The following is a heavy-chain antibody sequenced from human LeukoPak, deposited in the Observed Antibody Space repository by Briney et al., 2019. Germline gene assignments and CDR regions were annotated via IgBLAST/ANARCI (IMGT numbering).Heavy chain of an antibody. CDR3: AKDVRVGGGSMDV. V-gene: IGHV3-74*01. J-gene: IGHJ6*02. CDR2: TNTDGSST. Sequence: GGSLRLSCAASGFTFSRSWMHWVRQAPGKGLVWVSRTNTDGSSTSYADSVKGRFTISRDNSKNTLSLQMNSLRAEDTAVYYCAKDVRVGGGSMDVWGQGTPVTVSS. D-gene: IGHD1-26*01. CDR1: GFTFSRSW.